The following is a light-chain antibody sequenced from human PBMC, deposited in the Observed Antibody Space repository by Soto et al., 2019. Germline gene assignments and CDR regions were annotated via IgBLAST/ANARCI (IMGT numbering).Light chain of an antibody. CDR2: GAS. CDR1: QDISTY. Sequence: AIRMTQSPSSLSASAGDRVTITCRASQDISTYLAWYQQKPGKAPNLLIFGASTLQSGGPSRFSGSGAGTDFTLTISSLQSEDSATYYYQQYYKLRTFGQGTKVEVK. V-gene: IGKV1-8*01. CDR3: QQYYKLRT. J-gene: IGKJ1*01.